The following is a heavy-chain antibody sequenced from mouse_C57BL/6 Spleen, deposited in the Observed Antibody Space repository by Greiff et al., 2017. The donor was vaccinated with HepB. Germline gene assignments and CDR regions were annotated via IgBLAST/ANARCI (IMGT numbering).Heavy chain of an antibody. Sequence: DVHLVESGGGLVKPGGSLKLSCAASGFTFSSYAMSWVRQTPEKRLEWVATISDGGSYTYYPDNVKGRFTISRDNAKNNLYLQMSHLKSEDTAMYYCARPGLSAWFAYWGQGTLVTVSA. CDR3: ARPGLSAWFAY. D-gene: IGHD3-2*02. J-gene: IGHJ3*01. V-gene: IGHV5-4*01. CDR1: GFTFSSYA. CDR2: ISDGGSYT.